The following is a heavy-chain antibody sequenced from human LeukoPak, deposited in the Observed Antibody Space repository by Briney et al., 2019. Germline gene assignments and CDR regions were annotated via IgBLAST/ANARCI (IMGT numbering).Heavy chain of an antibody. D-gene: IGHD6-19*01. CDR1: GFTFCSYV. V-gene: IGHV3-23*01. Sequence: PGGSLRLSCAASGFTFCSYVMSWVRQAPGKGLEWVSGISGSGGSTYYADSVKGRFTISRDNSKNTVNLQMNSLRVEDTAVYYCAKMAVAGSHNWFDPWGQGTLVTVSS. J-gene: IGHJ5*02. CDR2: ISGSGGST. CDR3: AKMAVAGSHNWFDP.